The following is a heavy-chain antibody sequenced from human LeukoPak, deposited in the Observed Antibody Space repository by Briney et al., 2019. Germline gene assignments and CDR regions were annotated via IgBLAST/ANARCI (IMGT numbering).Heavy chain of an antibody. CDR3: AKRPRGNYLDPFDY. Sequence: GSLSLSFAASGFTFISYWMTWVRQAPGKGVEWVSGIIGSGGSTYYADSGKGRFTISRDNSKNRLYLQMNSLRAEDTAVYYCAKRPRGNYLDPFDYWGQGTLVTVSS. CDR1: GFTFISYW. J-gene: IGHJ4*02. D-gene: IGHD3-10*01. V-gene: IGHV3-23*01. CDR2: IIGSGGST.